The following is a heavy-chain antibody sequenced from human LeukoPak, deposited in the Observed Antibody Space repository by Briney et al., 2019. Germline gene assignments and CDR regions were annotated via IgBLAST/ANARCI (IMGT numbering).Heavy chain of an antibody. V-gene: IGHV5-51*01. J-gene: IGHJ4*02. CDR1: GYSLTSYW. D-gene: IGHD3-10*01. CDR3: ARYYYGSGSQIDY. CDR2: IYPGDSDT. Sequence: GESLKISCKGSGYSLTSYWIGWGRQMPGKGLEWMGIIYPGDSDTRYSPSFQGQVTISADKSISTAYLQCSSLKASDTAMYYCARYYYGSGSQIDYWGQGTLVTVSS.